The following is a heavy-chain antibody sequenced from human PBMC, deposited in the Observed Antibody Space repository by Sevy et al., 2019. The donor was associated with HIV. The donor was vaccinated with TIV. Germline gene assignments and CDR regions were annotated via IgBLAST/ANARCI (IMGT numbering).Heavy chain of an antibody. CDR2: ISNDGSNK. V-gene: IGHV3-30*03. CDR1: GITFSSYG. CDR3: ARGGPYSSGWYRGSHFDY. D-gene: IGHD6-19*01. Sequence: GGSLRLSCAASGITFSSYGMHWVRQAPGKGLEWVAVISNDGSNKYYVDSVKGRFTISRDNSKNTLYLQMNSLRAEDTAVYYCARGGPYSSGWYRGSHFDYWGQGTLVTVSS. J-gene: IGHJ4*02.